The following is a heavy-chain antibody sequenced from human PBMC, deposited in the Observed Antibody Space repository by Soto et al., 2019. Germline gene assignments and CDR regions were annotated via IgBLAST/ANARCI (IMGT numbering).Heavy chain of an antibody. J-gene: IGHJ6*02. V-gene: IGHV3-48*02. D-gene: IGHD3-16*01. CDR3: ARGGSSSDDGMDV. Sequence: EVQLEESGGGLVQPGGSLRLSCAASGFTFSRYTMNWVRQTPGKGLEWVSYISSGSLSIYYADSVKGRFTVSRDNAKNSLFLQMTSLRDEDTAVYWSARGGSSSDDGMDVWGQGTKATVSS. CDR2: ISSGSLSI. CDR1: GFTFSRYT.